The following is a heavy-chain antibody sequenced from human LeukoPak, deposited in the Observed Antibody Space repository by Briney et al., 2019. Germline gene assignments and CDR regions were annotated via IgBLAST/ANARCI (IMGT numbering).Heavy chain of an antibody. J-gene: IGHJ5*02. V-gene: IGHV4-39*01. CDR2: IYYGGST. CDR3: ARGFTVTTSTRRRYNWFDP. Sequence: SEALSLTCTVSGGSISSSNYFWGWIRQPPGKGLGWIGSIYYGGSTYYNPSLKSRVTMSVDTSKNQFSLKLSSVTAADTAVYYCARGFTVTTSTRRRYNWFDPWGQGTLVTVSS. CDR1: GGSISSSNYF. D-gene: IGHD4-17*01.